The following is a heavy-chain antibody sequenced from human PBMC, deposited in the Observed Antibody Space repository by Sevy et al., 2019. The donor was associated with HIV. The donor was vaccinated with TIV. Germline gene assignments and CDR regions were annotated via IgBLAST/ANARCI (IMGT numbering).Heavy chain of an antibody. CDR3: AREGCTKPHDY. Sequence: GSLRLSCAASGFDFSIYSMSWVRQAPGKGLEWVSTLSFGCGKINYADSVKGRFTISRDNSKSSVYLQMNNMRVEDTTVYYCAREGCTKPHDYWGQGTLVTVSS. J-gene: IGHJ4*02. CDR2: LSFGCGKI. D-gene: IGHD2-8*01. V-gene: IGHV3-23*01. CDR1: GFDFSIYS.